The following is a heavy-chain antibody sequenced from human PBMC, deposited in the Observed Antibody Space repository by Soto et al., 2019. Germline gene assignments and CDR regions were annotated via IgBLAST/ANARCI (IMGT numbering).Heavy chain of an antibody. V-gene: IGHV4-30-4*02. J-gene: IGHJ4*02. CDR1: GGSISSGNYY. Sequence: SETLSLTCTVSGGSISSGNYYWSWIRQPPGKGLEWIGYIYYSRSTYYNPSLKSRITISVDTSKNQIYLKLTSVTAADTALYYCARDNGYSYGYNLDHWGQGTLVTVS. CDR2: IYYSRST. D-gene: IGHD5-18*01. CDR3: ARDNGYSYGYNLDH.